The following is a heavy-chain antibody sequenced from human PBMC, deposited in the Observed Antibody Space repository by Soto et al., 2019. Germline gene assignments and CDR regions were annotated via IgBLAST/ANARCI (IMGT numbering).Heavy chain of an antibody. CDR1: GFTFSSYD. CDR2: ISYDGSNK. Sequence: QVQLVESGGGVVQPGRSLRLSCAASGFTFSSYDMHWVRQAPGKGLEWVAVISYDGSNKHYADSVKGRFTISRDNSKNTLYLQMNSLRAEDTAVYYCAREYGIGGATFDIWGRGTMVTVSS. V-gene: IGHV3-30-3*01. CDR3: AREYGIGGATFDI. J-gene: IGHJ3*02. D-gene: IGHD2-15*01.